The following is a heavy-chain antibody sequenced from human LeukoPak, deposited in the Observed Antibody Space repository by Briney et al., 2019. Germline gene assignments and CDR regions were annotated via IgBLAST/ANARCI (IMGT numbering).Heavy chain of an antibody. Sequence: SETLSLTCSVSGGSITSSSYYWGWIRQPPEKGLEWIGSIYYTGGTYYSPSLKSRVTISVDTSKNQFSLKLSSVTAADTAVYYCAGLGQFGELLFPVWGQGALVTVSS. D-gene: IGHD3-10*01. CDR1: GGSITSSSYY. J-gene: IGHJ4*02. CDR3: AGLGQFGELLFPV. V-gene: IGHV4-39*01. CDR2: IYYTGGT.